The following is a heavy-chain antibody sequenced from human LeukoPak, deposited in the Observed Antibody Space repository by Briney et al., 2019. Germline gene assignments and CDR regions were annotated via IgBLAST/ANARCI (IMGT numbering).Heavy chain of an antibody. CDR3: ARGVPGITIFGVVIQNYYYYMDV. Sequence: RSSETLSLTCTVSGGSISSYYWSWIRQPPGKGLEWIGYIYYSGSTNYNPSLKSRVTISVDTSKNQFSLKLSSVTAADTAVYYCARGVPGITIFGVVIQNYYYYMDVWGKGTTVTVSS. V-gene: IGHV4-59*01. CDR2: IYYSGST. D-gene: IGHD3-3*01. J-gene: IGHJ6*03. CDR1: GGSISSYY.